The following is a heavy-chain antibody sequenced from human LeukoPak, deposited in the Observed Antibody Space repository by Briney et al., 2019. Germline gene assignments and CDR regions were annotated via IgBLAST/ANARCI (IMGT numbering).Heavy chain of an antibody. CDR3: AKALGGYCSGGSCYLGAFDI. D-gene: IGHD2-15*01. V-gene: IGHV3-9*01. CDR2: ISWNSGSI. Sequence: GGPLRLSCAASGFTFDDYAMHWVRQAPGKGLEWVSGISWNSGSIGYADSVKGRFTISRDNAKNSLYLQMNSLRAEDTALYYCAKALGGYCSGGSCYLGAFDIWGQGTMVTVSS. J-gene: IGHJ3*02. CDR1: GFTFDDYA.